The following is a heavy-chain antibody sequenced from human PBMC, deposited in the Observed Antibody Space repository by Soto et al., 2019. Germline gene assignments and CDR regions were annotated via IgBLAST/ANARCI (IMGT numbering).Heavy chain of an antibody. V-gene: IGHV4-31*03. J-gene: IGHJ5*02. CDR3: ARDGNGDTTHAFDP. D-gene: IGHD4-17*01. CDR1: GGSISSGGYY. CDR2: IYYSGST. Sequence: QVQLQESGPGLVKPSQTLSLTCTVSGGSISSGGYYWSWIRQHPGKGLERIGYIYYSGSTYYNPALKSRVTISVDTSKNPFSLKLSSVTAADTAVYYCARDGNGDTTHAFDPWGQGTLVTVSS.